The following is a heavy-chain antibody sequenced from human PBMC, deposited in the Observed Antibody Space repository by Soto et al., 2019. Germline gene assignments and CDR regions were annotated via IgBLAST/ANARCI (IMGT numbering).Heavy chain of an antibody. D-gene: IGHD3-3*02. CDR1: GFTFSDYY. CDR2: ISRSGSTI. V-gene: IGHV3-11*01. J-gene: IGHJ4*02. CDR3: ARSFLESSDFDY. Sequence: QVQLVESGGGLGKPGGSLRLSCAASGFTFSDYYMSWIRQAPGKGLEWVSYISRSGSTIYYADSAKGRFTISRDNAKNSLYLQMNSLRAEDTAVYYCARSFLESSDFDYWGQGTLVTVSS.